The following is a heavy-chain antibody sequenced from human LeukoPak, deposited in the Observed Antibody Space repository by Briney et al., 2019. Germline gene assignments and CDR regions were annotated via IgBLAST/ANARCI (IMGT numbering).Heavy chain of an antibody. CDR3: RGYDSSGNWLFDY. V-gene: IGHV4-39*01. J-gene: IGHJ4*02. CDR2: VSYSGSI. D-gene: IGHD3-22*01. CDR1: GDSISNNNYY. Sequence: PAETLSLTCTVSGDSISNNNYYWAWVRQPPGKGLEWIGSVSYSGSIYYHPSLKSRVTMSVDTSKNQFSLKLSSATAADTALYYCRGYDSSGNWLFDYWGQGTLVTVSS.